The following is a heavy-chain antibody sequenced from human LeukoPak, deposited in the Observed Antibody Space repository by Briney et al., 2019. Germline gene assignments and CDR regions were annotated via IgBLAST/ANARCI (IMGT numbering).Heavy chain of an antibody. V-gene: IGHV3-30*02. Sequence: GGSLRLSCAASGFTFSSYGMHGVRQAPGKGLEWVAFIRYDGSNKYYADSVKGRFTISRDNSKNTLYLQMNSLRAEDTAVYYCAKAEDRHYYDTHPHFDYWGQGTLVTVSS. D-gene: IGHD3-22*01. J-gene: IGHJ4*02. CDR2: IRYDGSNK. CDR3: AKAEDRHYYDTHPHFDY. CDR1: GFTFSSYG.